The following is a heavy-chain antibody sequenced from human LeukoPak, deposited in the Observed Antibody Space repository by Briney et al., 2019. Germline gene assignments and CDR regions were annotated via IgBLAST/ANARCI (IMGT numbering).Heavy chain of an antibody. CDR2: ISSTGSYI. Sequence: GGSLRLSCAASGFTFSSDCMNWVRQAPGKGLEWVSSISSTGSYIYYTDSVRGRFTISRDNAKNSLFLQMSSLRAEDTAVYYCARWTTLTTKALDYWGQGTLVTVS. J-gene: IGHJ4*02. CDR3: ARWTTLTTKALDY. CDR1: GFTFSSDC. V-gene: IGHV3-21*01. D-gene: IGHD4-17*01.